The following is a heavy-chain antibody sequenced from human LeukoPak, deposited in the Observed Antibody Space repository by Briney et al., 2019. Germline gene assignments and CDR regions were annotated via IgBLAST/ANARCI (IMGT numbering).Heavy chain of an antibody. CDR1: GGSISSYY. CDR2: IYTSGST. J-gene: IGHJ4*02. D-gene: IGHD6-13*01. Sequence: PSETLSLTCTVSGGSISSYYWSWIRQPAGKGLEWIGRIYTSGSTNYNPSLKSRVTMSVDTSKNQFSLKLSSVTAADTAVYYCARVDSSSWYGGNYFDYWVQGTLVTVSS. CDR3: ARVDSSSWYGGNYFDY. V-gene: IGHV4-4*07.